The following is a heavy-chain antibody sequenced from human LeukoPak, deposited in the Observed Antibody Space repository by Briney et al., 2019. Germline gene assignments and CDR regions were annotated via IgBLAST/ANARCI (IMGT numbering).Heavy chain of an antibody. CDR3: ARAFCSSTSCFKYWFDP. D-gene: IGHD2-2*01. Sequence: TSETLSLTCTVSGGSITSYYWSWIRQPPGKGLEWIGYIYYSGSTNYNPSLKSRVTISVDTSKNQFSLKLSSVTAADTAVYYCARAFCSSTSCFKYWFDPWAREPWSPSPQ. CDR2: IYYSGST. CDR1: GGSITSYY. J-gene: IGHJ5*02. V-gene: IGHV4-59*01.